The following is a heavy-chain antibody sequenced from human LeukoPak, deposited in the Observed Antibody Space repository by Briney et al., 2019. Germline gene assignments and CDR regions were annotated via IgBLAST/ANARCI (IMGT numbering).Heavy chain of an antibody. J-gene: IGHJ6*03. CDR1: GFTFSGYG. Sequence: GGSLRLSCAASGFTFSGYGMHWVRQAPGKGLEWVAFIRYDGSIEYYADSVKGRFTISRDNAKNSLYLQMNSLRAEDTAVYYCAREHYYYYYMDVWGKGTTVTVSS. CDR3: AREHYYYYYMDV. V-gene: IGHV3-30*02. CDR2: IRYDGSIE.